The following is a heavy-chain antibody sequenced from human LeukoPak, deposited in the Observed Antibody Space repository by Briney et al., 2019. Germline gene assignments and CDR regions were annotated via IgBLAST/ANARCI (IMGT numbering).Heavy chain of an antibody. D-gene: IGHD3-10*01. CDR2: IYYSGST. CDR3: ARVGEYYYYYMDV. CDR1: GGSISSYY. V-gene: IGHV4-59*01. J-gene: IGHJ6*03. Sequence: SETLSLTCTVSGGSISSYYWSWIRQPPGKGLEWIGYIYYSGSTNYNPSLKSRVTISVDTSKNQFSLKLSSVTAADTAVYYCARVGEYYYYYMDVWGKGTTVTVSS.